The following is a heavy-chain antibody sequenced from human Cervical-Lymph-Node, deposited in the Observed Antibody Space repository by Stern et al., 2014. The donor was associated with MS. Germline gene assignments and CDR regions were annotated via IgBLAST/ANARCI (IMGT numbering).Heavy chain of an antibody. CDR2: VSADGANT. Sequence: QMQLVESGGGVVQPGGSLRLSCAASGFIFSNYAMHWVRQPPGEGLEWVAGVSADGANTYFADSVKGRFTISRDNSKNTLYLQMNSLKIEDTAIYYCASQIWGQGTMVTVSS. V-gene: IGHV3-30*01. CDR3: ASQI. J-gene: IGHJ3*02. CDR1: GFIFSNYA.